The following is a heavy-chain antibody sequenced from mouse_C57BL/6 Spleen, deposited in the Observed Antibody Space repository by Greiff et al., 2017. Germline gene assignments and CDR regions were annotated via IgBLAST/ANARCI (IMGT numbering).Heavy chain of an antibody. J-gene: IGHJ4*01. Sequence: VQLQQPGAELVKPGASVKLSCKASGYTFTSYWMQWVKQRPGQGLEWIGEIDPSDSYTNYNQKFKGKATLPVDTSSSTAYLQLSSLTSEDSAVYFCARHPYGSSPYYYAMDYWGQGTSVTVSS. D-gene: IGHD1-1*01. CDR2: IDPSDSYT. CDR1: GYTFTSYW. V-gene: IGHV1-50*01. CDR3: ARHPYGSSPYYYAMDY.